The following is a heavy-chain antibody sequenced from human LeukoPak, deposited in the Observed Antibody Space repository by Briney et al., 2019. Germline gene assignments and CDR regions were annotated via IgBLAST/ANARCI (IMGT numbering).Heavy chain of an antibody. J-gene: IGHJ4*02. D-gene: IGHD6-13*01. Sequence: GGSLRLSCAASGFTFSSYAMSWVRQAPGKGLEWVSAISGSGGSTYYADSVKGRFTISRDNSKNTLYLQMNSLRAEDTAVYYCARDIAAAGSGRSDWGQGTLVTVSS. CDR1: GFTFSSYA. V-gene: IGHV3-23*01. CDR2: ISGSGGST. CDR3: ARDIAAAGSGRSD.